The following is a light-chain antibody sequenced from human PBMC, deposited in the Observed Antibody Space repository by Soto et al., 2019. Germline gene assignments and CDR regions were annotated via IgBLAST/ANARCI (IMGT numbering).Light chain of an antibody. CDR3: QQYGSSST. J-gene: IGKJ5*01. CDR2: GAS. Sequence: EIVLAQSPGTLSLSPGERATLSFLASQIVSSNYLGWYQQKPGQAPRLLIYGASSRATGIPDRFSGSGSGTDFTLTISRLEPEDFAVYYCQQYGSSSTFGQGTRLEIK. CDR1: QIVSSNY. V-gene: IGKV3-20*01.